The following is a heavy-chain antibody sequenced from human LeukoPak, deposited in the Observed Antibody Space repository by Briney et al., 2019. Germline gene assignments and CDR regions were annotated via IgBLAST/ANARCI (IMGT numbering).Heavy chain of an antibody. V-gene: IGHV4-39*02. J-gene: IGHJ5*02. CDR2: IYYSGST. CDR1: GGSISSSSYY. CDR3: VRESAYDSGWVTRWFDP. D-gene: IGHD6-19*01. Sequence: SETLSLTCTVSGGSISSSSYYWGWIRQPPGKGLEWIGSIYYSGSTYYNPSLKSRVTISVDTSKNQFSLHLNSVTPEDTAVYYCVRESAYDSGWVTRWFDPWGQGVLVTVSS.